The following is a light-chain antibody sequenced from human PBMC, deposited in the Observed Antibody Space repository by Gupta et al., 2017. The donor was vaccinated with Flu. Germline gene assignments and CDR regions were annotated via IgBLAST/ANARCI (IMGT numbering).Light chain of an antibody. CDR3: QQDNSYSSLT. CDR1: QSISTW. J-gene: IGKJ4*01. Sequence: PNLSEHVGDRGTNTCRASQSISTWVEWYKQKPEKGPKLLISKASSLKNGVTSRFSGSGVGKELTLTISNLQQDDFATYYCQQDNSYSSLTFGGGTKVEIK. V-gene: IGKV1-5*03. CDR2: KAS.